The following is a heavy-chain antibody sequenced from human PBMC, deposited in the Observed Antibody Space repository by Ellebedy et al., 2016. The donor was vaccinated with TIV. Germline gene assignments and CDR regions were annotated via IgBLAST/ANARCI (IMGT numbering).Heavy chain of an antibody. CDR3: ARGLGYYQTNWFDP. V-gene: IGHV4-34*01. CDR1: GESFSGHY. Sequence: SETLSLXXAVYGESFSGHYWSWIRQPPGKGLEWIGEINHSGSTNYNPSLKSRVTISVDTSKNQFSLKLSSVTAADTAVYYCARGLGYYQTNWFDPWGQGTLVTVSS. D-gene: IGHD3-22*01. J-gene: IGHJ5*02. CDR2: INHSGST.